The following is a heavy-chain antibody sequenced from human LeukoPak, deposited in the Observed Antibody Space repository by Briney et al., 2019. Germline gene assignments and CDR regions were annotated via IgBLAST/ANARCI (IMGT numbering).Heavy chain of an antibody. D-gene: IGHD2-2*02. Sequence: SETLSLTCTVSGGSISSSSYYWGWIRQPPGKGLEWIGSIYYSGSTYYNRPLKSRVTISVDTSKNQFSLKLSSVTAADTAVYYCARPGVGCSSTSCYTGSFDYWGQGTLVTVSS. CDR2: IYYSGST. J-gene: IGHJ4*02. CDR3: ARPGVGCSSTSCYTGSFDY. CDR1: GGSISSSSYY. V-gene: IGHV4-39*01.